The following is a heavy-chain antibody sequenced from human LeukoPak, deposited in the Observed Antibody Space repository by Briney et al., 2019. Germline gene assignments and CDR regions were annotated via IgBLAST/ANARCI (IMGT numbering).Heavy chain of an antibody. CDR2: IYHDGPA. V-gene: IGHV4-30-2*01. CDR3: ARVSSSSWHYFDF. Sequence: SQTLSLTCAVSGGSIGGGGYSWSWIRQPPGKGLEWIGYIYHDGPAYYTPSTDYNPSFKSRVTFSVDPSKNQFFLTLSSVTAADTAVYYCARVSSSSWHYFDFWGKGTLVTVSS. J-gene: IGHJ4*02. D-gene: IGHD6-13*01. CDR1: GGSIGGGGYS.